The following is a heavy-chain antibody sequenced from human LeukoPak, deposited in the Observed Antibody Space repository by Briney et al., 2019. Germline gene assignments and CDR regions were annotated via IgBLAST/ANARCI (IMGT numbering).Heavy chain of an antibody. Sequence: GGSLRLSCAASGFTFSSYGMSWVRQAPGKGLEWVSSIFPSGGEIHYADSVRGRFTISRDNSKSTLSLQMNSLRAEDTAIYYCATYRQVLLPFESWGQGTLVTVSS. D-gene: IGHD2-8*02. J-gene: IGHJ4*02. CDR2: IFPSGGEI. V-gene: IGHV3-23*01. CDR3: ATYRQVLLPFES. CDR1: GFTFSSYG.